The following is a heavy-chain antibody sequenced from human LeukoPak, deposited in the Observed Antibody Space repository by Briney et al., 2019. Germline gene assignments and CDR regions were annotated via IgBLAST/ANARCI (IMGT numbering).Heavy chain of an antibody. CDR3: AREYSSGWYRSNWFDP. CDR1: GFTSSSYA. J-gene: IGHJ5*02. CDR2: ISYDGSNK. D-gene: IGHD6-19*01. Sequence: GGSLRLSCAASGFTSSSYAMHWVRQAPGKGLEWVAVISYDGSNKYYADSVKGRFTISRDNSKNTLYLQMNSLRAEDTAVYYCAREYSSGWYRSNWFDPWGQGTLVTVSS. V-gene: IGHV3-30*04.